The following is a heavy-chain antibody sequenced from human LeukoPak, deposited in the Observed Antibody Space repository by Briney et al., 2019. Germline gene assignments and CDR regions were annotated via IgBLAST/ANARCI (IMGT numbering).Heavy chain of an antibody. CDR3: ATFGSGYGYLDY. D-gene: IGHD5-12*01. J-gene: IGHJ4*02. Sequence: GASLKISSKGSGSRFTSYWIGWGRRLPGKGLEWMWIIYPGDSDTRYSPSFQDQVTISADKSISTAYLQWSSLKASDTAMYYCATFGSGYGYLDYGGQGTLVTVS. CDR2: IYPGDSDT. V-gene: IGHV5-51*01. CDR1: GSRFTSYW.